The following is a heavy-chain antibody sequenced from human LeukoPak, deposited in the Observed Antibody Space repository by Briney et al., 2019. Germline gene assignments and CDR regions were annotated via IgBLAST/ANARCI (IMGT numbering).Heavy chain of an antibody. CDR2: INPSGGST. CDR3: ARVAVAGSYYYYYGMDV. D-gene: IGHD6-19*01. J-gene: IGHJ6*02. V-gene: IGHV1-46*01. CDR1: GYTFTSYY. Sequence: ASVKVSCKASGYTFTSYYMHWVRQAPGQGLEWMGIINPSGGSTSYAQKFQGRVTMTRDTSTSTVYMELSSLRSEDTAVYCCARVAVAGSYYYYYGMDVWGQGTTVTVSS.